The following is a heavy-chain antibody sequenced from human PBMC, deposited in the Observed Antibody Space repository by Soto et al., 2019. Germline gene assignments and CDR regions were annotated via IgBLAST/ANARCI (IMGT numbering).Heavy chain of an antibody. D-gene: IGHD3-22*01. V-gene: IGHV4-31*03. CDR3: ARVGRVIPNWLDP. CDR1: GGSISSGGYY. J-gene: IGHJ5*02. Sequence: PSETLSLTCTVSGGSISSGGYYWSWIRQHPGKGLEWIGYIYYSGSTYYNPSLKSRVTISVDTSKNQFSLKLSSVTAADTAVYYCARVGRVIPNWLDPWGQGTLVTVSS. CDR2: IYYSGST.